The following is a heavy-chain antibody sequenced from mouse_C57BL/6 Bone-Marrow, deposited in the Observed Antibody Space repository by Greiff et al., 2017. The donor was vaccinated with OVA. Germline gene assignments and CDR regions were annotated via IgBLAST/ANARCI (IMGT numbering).Heavy chain of an antibody. V-gene: IGHV14-4*01. CDR3: TNPRDFGNAMDY. Sequence: EVQLQESGAELVRPGASVKLSCTASGFNIKDDYMHWVKQRPEQGLEWIGWIDPENGDTEYASKFQGKVTITADTSSNTAYLQISSLTSEDTAVYYCTNPRDFGNAMDYWGQGTSVTVSS. J-gene: IGHJ4*01. CDR1: GFNIKDDY. CDR2: IDPENGDT. D-gene: IGHD2-4*01.